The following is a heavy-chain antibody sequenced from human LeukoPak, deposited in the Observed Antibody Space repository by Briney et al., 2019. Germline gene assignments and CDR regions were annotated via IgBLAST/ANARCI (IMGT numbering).Heavy chain of an antibody. CDR2: IYYSGST. J-gene: IGHJ3*02. CDR1: GGSISSSSYY. V-gene: IGHV4-39*07. CDR3: ARDASTNYDILTGYYTEVAFDI. Sequence: PSETLSLTCTVSGGSISSSSYYWGWIRQPPGKGLEWIGSIYYSGSTYYNPSLKSRVTISVDTSKNQFSLKLSSVTAANTAVYYCARDASTNYDILTGYYTEVAFDIWGQGTMVTVSS. D-gene: IGHD3-9*01.